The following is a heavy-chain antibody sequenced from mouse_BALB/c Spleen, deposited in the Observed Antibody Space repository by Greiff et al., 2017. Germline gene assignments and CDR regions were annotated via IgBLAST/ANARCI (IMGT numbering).Heavy chain of an antibody. Sequence: VQLQQSGAELVRPGTSVKISCKASGYTFTNYWLGWVKQRPGHGLEWIGDIYPGGGYTNYNEKFKGKATLTADTSSSTAYMQLSSLTSEDSAVYYCARGLLRYYAMDYWGQGTSVTVSS. V-gene: IGHV1-63*02. D-gene: IGHD2-3*01. CDR2: IYPGGGYT. J-gene: IGHJ4*01. CDR3: ARGLLRYYAMDY. CDR1: GYTFTNYW.